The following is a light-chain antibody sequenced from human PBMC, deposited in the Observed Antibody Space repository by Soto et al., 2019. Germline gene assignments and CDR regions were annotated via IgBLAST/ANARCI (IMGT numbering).Light chain of an antibody. CDR3: MQATHYPPYT. J-gene: IGKJ2*01. CDR1: QSLLHSDGNTY. V-gene: IGKV2-24*01. Sequence: DIVMTQTPLSSPVTLGQPASISCRSSQSLLHSDGNTYLSWVQQRPGQPPRLLISKISNRLSGVTDRFSGSGAVTDFTPKISRVEADDVGVYYCMQATHYPPYTFGQGTKLEI. CDR2: KIS.